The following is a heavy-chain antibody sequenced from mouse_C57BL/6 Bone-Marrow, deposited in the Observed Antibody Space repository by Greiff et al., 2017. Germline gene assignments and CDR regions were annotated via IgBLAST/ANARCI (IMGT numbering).Heavy chain of an antibody. D-gene: IGHD1-1*01. Sequence: VQLQQSGPELVKPGASVKISCKASGYSFTGYYMNWVKQSPEKSLEWIGEINPSTGGTTYNQKFKAKATLTVDKSSSTAYMQLKSLTSEDSAVYYCARRITTVVERFDYWGQGTTLTVSS. V-gene: IGHV1-42*01. CDR1: GYSFTGYY. J-gene: IGHJ2*01. CDR2: INPSTGGT. CDR3: ARRITTVVERFDY.